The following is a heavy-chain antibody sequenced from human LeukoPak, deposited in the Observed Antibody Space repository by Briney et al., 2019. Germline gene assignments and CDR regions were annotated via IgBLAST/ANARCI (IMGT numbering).Heavy chain of an antibody. J-gene: IGHJ4*02. V-gene: IGHV4-59*01. D-gene: IGHD2-2*01. CDR3: ARVYQSAEFDY. CDR2: IYYTGST. Sequence: SETLSLTCTVSGGSIDSYYWSWIRQPPGKGLEWIGYIYYTGSTEYHPSLKSRVTISLDTSKNQFSLKLTSVTAADTAVHYCARVYQSAEFDYWGQGNLVSVSS. CDR1: GGSIDSYY.